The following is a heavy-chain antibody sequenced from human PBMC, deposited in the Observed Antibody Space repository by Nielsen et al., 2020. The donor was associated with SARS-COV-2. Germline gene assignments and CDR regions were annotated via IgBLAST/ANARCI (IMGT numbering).Heavy chain of an antibody. CDR3: AKAVRFLEWLTHYYFDS. CDR2: FDPEDGQI. D-gene: IGHD3-3*01. J-gene: IGHJ4*02. Sequence: ASVKVSCKVSGYTLTELSMHWVRQAPGKGLEWMGGFDPEDGQIIYAQKFQGRVTFSEDISTDTAYMELSSLRSEDTAVYYCAKAVRFLEWLTHYYFDSWGQGTLVSVSS. CDR1: GYTLTELS. V-gene: IGHV1-24*01.